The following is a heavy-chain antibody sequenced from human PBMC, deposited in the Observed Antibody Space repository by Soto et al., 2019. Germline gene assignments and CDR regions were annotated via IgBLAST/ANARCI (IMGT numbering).Heavy chain of an antibody. Sequence: WESLKVSCKGSEYSVTSYWSRCVRQMPGEGLEWVEIIYPGDSDTRYSPSFQGQVTTSADKSNSTAYLQWSSLRASDTAMYYCARGSGWYVGNYYYGMDVWGQGTTVTVSS. D-gene: IGHD6-19*01. CDR1: EYSVTSYW. J-gene: IGHJ6*02. CDR2: IYPGDSDT. CDR3: ARGSGWYVGNYYYGMDV. V-gene: IGHV5-51*01.